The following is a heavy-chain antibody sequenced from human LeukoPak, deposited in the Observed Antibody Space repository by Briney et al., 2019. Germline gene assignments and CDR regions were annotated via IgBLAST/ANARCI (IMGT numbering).Heavy chain of an antibody. CDR3: AKDRERVGATTSFDY. D-gene: IGHD1-26*01. CDR2: ISGSGGST. J-gene: IGHJ4*02. CDR1: GFTFSSYA. Sequence: GGSLRLSCAASGFTFSSYAMSWVRQAPGKGLEWVSAISGSGGSTYYADSVKGRFTISRDNSKNTLYLQMNSLRAEDTAVYYCAKDRERVGATTSFDYWGQGTLVTVSS. V-gene: IGHV3-23*01.